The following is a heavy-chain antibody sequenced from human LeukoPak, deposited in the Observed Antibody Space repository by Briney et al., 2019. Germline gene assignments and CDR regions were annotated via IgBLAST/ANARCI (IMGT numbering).Heavy chain of an antibody. D-gene: IGHD3-10*01. CDR3: AHREGRLGSDGFDI. V-gene: IGHV2-5*02. CDR1: GFSLTTSGVG. J-gene: IGHJ3*02. Sequence: SGPTLVKPTQTLTLTCTFSGFSLTTSGVGVGWIRQPPGKALEWLALIYWDDDKRYSPSLKSRLTITKDTSKNQVVLTMINMDPVDTATYYCAHREGRLGSDGFDIWGQGTMVTVSS. CDR2: IYWDDDK.